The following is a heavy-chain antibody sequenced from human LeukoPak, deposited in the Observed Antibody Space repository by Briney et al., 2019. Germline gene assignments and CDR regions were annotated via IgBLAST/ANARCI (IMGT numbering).Heavy chain of an antibody. V-gene: IGHV3-23*01. CDR3: AKGRRLSSSFDY. CDR2: ISGSGGST. J-gene: IGHJ4*02. Sequence: QPGGSLRLSCAASGFTFSSYAMSWVRQAPGKGLEWVSAISGSGGSTYYAGSVKGRFTISRDNSKNTLYLQMNGLRAEDTAVYYCAKGRRLSSSFDYWGQGTLVTVSS. CDR1: GFTFSSYA.